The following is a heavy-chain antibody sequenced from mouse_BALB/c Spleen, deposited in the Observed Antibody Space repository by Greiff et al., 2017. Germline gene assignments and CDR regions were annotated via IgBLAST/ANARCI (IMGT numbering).Heavy chain of an antibody. Sequence: EVKLQESGPELVKPGASVKMSCKASGYTFTSYVMHWVKQKPGQGLEWIGYINPYNDGTKYNEKFKGKATLTSDKSSSTAYMELSSLTSEDSAVYYCARGRAHYYGCPGYWGQGTTLTVAS. V-gene: IGHV1-14*01. CDR1: GYTFTSYV. D-gene: IGHD1-1*01. CDR2: INPYNDGT. CDR3: ARGRAHYYGCPGY. J-gene: IGHJ2*01.